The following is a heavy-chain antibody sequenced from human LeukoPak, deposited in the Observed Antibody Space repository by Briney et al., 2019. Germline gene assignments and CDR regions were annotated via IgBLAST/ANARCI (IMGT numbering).Heavy chain of an antibody. CDR2: INPNSGGI. J-gene: IGHJ5*02. V-gene: IGHV1-2*02. D-gene: IGHD3-16*01. CDR1: GYTFTDYY. Sequence: ASVNVSCKTSGYTFTDYYPHWVRQAPGQGLEWMGWINPNSGGISSAQKFQGRVTMTRDTSINTVYMEVSWLTSDDTAIYYCARADRLHGGPYLIGPWGQGTLVTVSS. CDR3: ARADRLHGGPYLIGP.